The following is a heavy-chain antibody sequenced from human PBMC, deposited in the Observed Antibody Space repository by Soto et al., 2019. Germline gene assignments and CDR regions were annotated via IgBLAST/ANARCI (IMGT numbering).Heavy chain of an antibody. Sequence: QVQLQESGPGLVKPSGTLSLTCAVSSGSISSSNWWSWVRQPPGKGLEWIGEIYHSGSTNYNPSPKSRVTISVDKSKNQFSLKLSSVTAADTAVYYCARALIYDFWSGYGHDPYYYYYMDVWGKGTTVTVSS. D-gene: IGHD3-3*01. CDR3: ARALIYDFWSGYGHDPYYYYYMDV. CDR2: IYHSGST. J-gene: IGHJ6*03. CDR1: SGSISSSNW. V-gene: IGHV4-4*02.